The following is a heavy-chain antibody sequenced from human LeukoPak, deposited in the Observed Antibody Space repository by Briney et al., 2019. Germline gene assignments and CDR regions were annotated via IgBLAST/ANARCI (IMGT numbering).Heavy chain of an antibody. V-gene: IGHV3-33*01. CDR3: ARDISQQLGPGFDY. CDR1: GFTFSTYA. D-gene: IGHD6-13*01. J-gene: IGHJ4*02. CDR2: IWSDGSNK. Sequence: LRLSCAASGFTFSTYAMHWVRQAPGEGLEWVAAIWSDGSNKYYADSVKGRFTISRDNSKNTLYLQMNSLRAEDTAVYYCARDISQQLGPGFDYWGQGTLVTVSS.